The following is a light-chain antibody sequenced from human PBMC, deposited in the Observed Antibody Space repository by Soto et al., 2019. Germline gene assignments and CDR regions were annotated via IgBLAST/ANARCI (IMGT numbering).Light chain of an antibody. CDR3: QSYDSSLSGLV. V-gene: IGLV1-40*01. Sequence: QSVLTQPPSVSGAPGQRVTISCTGSSSNIGAGYDVHWYQQLPGTAPKLLIYGNSNRPSGVPDRFSGSKSGTSASLAITGLQAEDEADYYGQSYDSSLSGLVLGTGTKVTVL. J-gene: IGLJ1*01. CDR1: SSNIGAGYD. CDR2: GNS.